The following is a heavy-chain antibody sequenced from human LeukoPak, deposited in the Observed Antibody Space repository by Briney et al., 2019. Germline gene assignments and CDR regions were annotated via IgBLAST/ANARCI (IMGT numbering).Heavy chain of an antibody. Sequence: GGSLRLSCAASGFTFSSYAMSWVRQAPEKGLEWVSAISGSGGYTYYADSVKGRFTFSRDNSKNTVYLQMNSLRAEDTAVYYCARDKGLRPGYSSGWYYYGMDVWGQGTTVTVSS. CDR1: GFTFSSYA. CDR3: ARDKGLRPGYSSGWYYYGMDV. CDR2: ISGSGGYT. V-gene: IGHV3-23*01. J-gene: IGHJ6*02. D-gene: IGHD6-19*01.